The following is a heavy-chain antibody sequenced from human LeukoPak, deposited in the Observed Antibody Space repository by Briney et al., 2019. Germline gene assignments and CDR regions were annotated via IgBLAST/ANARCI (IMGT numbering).Heavy chain of an antibody. Sequence: PGGSLRLSCVGSGVTLRGYWMYWVRQPPGKGLMWVSRINFDGSEVTYADSVKGRFTISRDNAKNSLYLQMNSLRAEDTALYYCAKDASGSIDYWGQGTLVTVSS. V-gene: IGHV3-74*01. CDR3: AKDASGSIDY. D-gene: IGHD1-26*01. J-gene: IGHJ4*02. CDR2: INFDGSEV. CDR1: GVTLRGYW.